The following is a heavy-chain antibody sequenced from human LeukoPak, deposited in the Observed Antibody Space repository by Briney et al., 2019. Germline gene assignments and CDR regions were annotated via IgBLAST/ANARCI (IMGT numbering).Heavy chain of an antibody. CDR2: IYHSGST. J-gene: IGHJ3*02. V-gene: IGHV4-38-2*02. D-gene: IGHD3-22*01. CDR3: ARSSRDYYDSGTFDI. Sequence: SETLSLTCTVSGYSISSGYYWGWIRQPPGKGLEWIGSIYHSGSTYYNPSLKSRVTISVDTSKNQFSLKLSSVTAADTAVYYCARSSRDYYDSGTFDIWGQGTMVTVSS. CDR1: GYSISSGYY.